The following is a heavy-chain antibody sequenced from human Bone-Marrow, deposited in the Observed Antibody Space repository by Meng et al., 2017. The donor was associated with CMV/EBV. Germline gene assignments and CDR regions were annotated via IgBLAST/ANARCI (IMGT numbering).Heavy chain of an antibody. CDR3: ARDEGGYFDD. V-gene: IGHV4-59*01. CDR2: IYYSGST. Sequence: SETLSLTCTVSGGSISSYYWSWIRQPPGKGLEWIGYIYYSGSTNYNPSLKSRVTISVDTSKNQFSLKLSSVTAADTAVYYCARDEGGYFDDWGQGTLVTVSS. CDR1: GGSISSYY. J-gene: IGHJ4*02.